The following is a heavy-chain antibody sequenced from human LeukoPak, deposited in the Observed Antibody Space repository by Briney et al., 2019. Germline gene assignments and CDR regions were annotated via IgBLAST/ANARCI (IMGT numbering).Heavy chain of an antibody. J-gene: IGHJ6*02. CDR3: AKVQDHGYWNYYGMDV. Sequence: GGSLRLSCAASGFTFSSYAMSWVRQAPGKGLEWVSAISGSGGSTYYADSVKGRFTISRDNSKSTLYLQMNSLRAEDTAVYYCAKVQDHGYWNYYGMDVWGQGTTVTVSS. CDR1: GFTFSSYA. CDR2: ISGSGGST. D-gene: IGHD5-18*01. V-gene: IGHV3-23*01.